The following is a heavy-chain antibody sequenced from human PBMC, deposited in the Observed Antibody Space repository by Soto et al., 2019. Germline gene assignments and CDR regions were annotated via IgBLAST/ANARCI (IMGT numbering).Heavy chain of an antibody. CDR2: IIPILGTA. V-gene: IGHV1-69*01. J-gene: IGHJ6*02. D-gene: IGHD3-22*01. Sequence: QVQLVQSGAEVKKPGSSVKVSCKASGGTFNNNAISWVRQAPGQGLEWMGGIIPILGTANYAQKFRGRVTITADESTSTGYMDLSSLRSEDTAVYYCARPYDSSDYYCGGMDVWGQGTTFTVS. CDR3: ARPYDSSDYYCGGMDV. CDR1: GGTFNNNA.